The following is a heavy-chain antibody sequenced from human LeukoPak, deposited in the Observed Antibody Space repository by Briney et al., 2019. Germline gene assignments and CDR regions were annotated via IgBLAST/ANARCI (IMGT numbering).Heavy chain of an antibody. J-gene: IGHJ5*02. CDR2: TRYDGMVN. CDR1: GFSFSYYG. Sequence: GGSLRLSCAGSGFSFSYYGFHWFRQTPDKGLDWVAFTRYDGMVNHYKDSVKGRFTISRDNSKNTVYLQMSSLRIEDTAVYFCAKEENSGWYGTDLWGRGTQVIVSS. D-gene: IGHD6-19*01. V-gene: IGHV3-30*02. CDR3: AKEENSGWYGTDL.